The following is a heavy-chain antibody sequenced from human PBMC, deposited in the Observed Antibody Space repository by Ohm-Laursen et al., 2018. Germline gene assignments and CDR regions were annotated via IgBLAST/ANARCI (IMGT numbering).Heavy chain of an antibody. CDR3: ARGYYGRGDS. D-gene: IGHD3-10*01. Sequence: TLSLTCNVSGGSISNYYWSWIRQPAGKGLEWVGRMYSSGSTNYNPSLKSRATMSFDTSKNQFSLKLSSVTAADTAVYYCARGYYGRGDSWGQGTLVTVSS. J-gene: IGHJ4*02. CDR2: MYSSGST. CDR1: GGSISNYY. V-gene: IGHV4-4*07.